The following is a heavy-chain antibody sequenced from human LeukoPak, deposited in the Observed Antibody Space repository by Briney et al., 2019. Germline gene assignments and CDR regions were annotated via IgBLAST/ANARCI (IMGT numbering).Heavy chain of an antibody. V-gene: IGHV3-30*18. Sequence: GRSLRLSCAASGFTFSSYGMHWVRQAPGKGLEWVAVISYDGSNKYYAGSVKGRFTISRDNSKNTLYLQMNSLRAEDTAVYYCAKNLIAARRPYYYYGMDVWGQGTTVTVSS. J-gene: IGHJ6*02. CDR3: AKNLIAARRPYYYYGMDV. D-gene: IGHD6-6*01. CDR2: ISYDGSNK. CDR1: GFTFSSYG.